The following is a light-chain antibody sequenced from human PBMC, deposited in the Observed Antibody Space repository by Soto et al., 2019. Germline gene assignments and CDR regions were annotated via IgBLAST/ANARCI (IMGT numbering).Light chain of an antibody. CDR2: QDF. Sequence: SYELTQPPSVSVSPGQTANITCSGDKLGDKYASWYQQKPGQSPVLVIYQDFRRPSWIPERFSGSNSGDTATLTISGTQAMDDAEYYCLVWASSSVVFGGGTKLTV. CDR3: LVWASSSVV. J-gene: IGLJ2*01. V-gene: IGLV3-1*01. CDR1: KLGDKY.